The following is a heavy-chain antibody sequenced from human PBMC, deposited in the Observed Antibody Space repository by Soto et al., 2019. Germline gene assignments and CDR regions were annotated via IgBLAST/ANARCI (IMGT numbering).Heavy chain of an antibody. CDR2: ISAYNGNT. V-gene: IGHV1-18*01. D-gene: IGHD3-10*01. CDR1: GYTFTSYG. CDR3: ARDSVTMLRGVIDY. J-gene: IGHJ4*02. Sequence: ASVKVSCKASGYTFTSYGISCVRQAPGQVLEWMGWISAYNGNTNYAQKLQGRVTMTTDTSTSTAYMELRSLRSDDTAVYYCARDSVTMLRGVIDYWGQGTLVTVSS.